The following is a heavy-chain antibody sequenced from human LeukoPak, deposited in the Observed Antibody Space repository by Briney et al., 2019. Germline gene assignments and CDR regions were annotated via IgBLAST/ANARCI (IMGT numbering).Heavy chain of an antibody. V-gene: IGHV4-39*01. CDR1: GGSISSYY. J-gene: IGHJ4*02. Sequence: PSETLSLTCTVSGGSISSYYWGWIRQPPGKGLEWIGSIYYSGSTYYNPSLKSRVTISVDTSKNQFSLKLSSVTAADTAVYYCASPSLGYCSSTSCDGFDYWGQGTLVTVSS. D-gene: IGHD2-2*01. CDR2: IYYSGST. CDR3: ASPSLGYCSSTSCDGFDY.